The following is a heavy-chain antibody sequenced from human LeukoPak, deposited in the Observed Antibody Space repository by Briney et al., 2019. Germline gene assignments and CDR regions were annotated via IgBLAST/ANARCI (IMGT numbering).Heavy chain of an antibody. D-gene: IGHD3-3*01. Sequence: GGSLRLSCAASGFTFSDYYMSWIRQAPGKGLEWVSYISSSGSTIYYADSVKGRFTISRDNAKNSLYLQMNSLRAEDTAVYYCVRGDYDFWSGGTFYYYYMDVWGKGTTVTVSS. V-gene: IGHV3-11*04. CDR3: VRGDYDFWSGGTFYYYYMDV. CDR1: GFTFSDYY. J-gene: IGHJ6*03. CDR2: ISSSGSTI.